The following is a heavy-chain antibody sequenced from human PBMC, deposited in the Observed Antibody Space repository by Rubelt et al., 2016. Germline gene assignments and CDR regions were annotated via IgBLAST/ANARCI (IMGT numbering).Heavy chain of an antibody. CDR2: INTYNDKT. J-gene: IGHJ4*02. CDR1: GYTFTTYG. Sequence: QVHLVQSAIEVKKPGASVKISCKTSGYTFTTYGIIWVRRAPGQGLEWMGWINTYNDKTNYPQKFQGRVSMTTDSSTNTAYMGLRSLGSDDTAVYYCARGYFDSTGDFDYWGQGTLVTVSS. V-gene: IGHV1-18*01. CDR3: ARGYFDSTGDFDY. D-gene: IGHD3-22*01.